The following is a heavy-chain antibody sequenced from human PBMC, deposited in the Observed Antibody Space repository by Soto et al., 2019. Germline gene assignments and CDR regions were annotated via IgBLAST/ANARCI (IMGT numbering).Heavy chain of an antibody. D-gene: IGHD2-21*02. CDR1: GFSFTTYG. CDR2: IWYDGSKT. CDR3: VKDHCGGDCYSNPYFDY. J-gene: IGHJ4*02. V-gene: IGHV3-33*06. Sequence: QVQLVESGGCVVQPGGSLRLSCAATGFSFTTYGLHWVRQAPGKGLEWVAVIWYDGSKTYYADSVKGRFTISRDNSKNTLYLKMNSVRVEDTAMYYCVKDHCGGDCYSNPYFDYWGQGNLVTVSS.